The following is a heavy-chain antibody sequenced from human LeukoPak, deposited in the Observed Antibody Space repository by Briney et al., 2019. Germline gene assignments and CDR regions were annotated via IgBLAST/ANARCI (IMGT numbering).Heavy chain of an antibody. CDR1: GFTVSSNY. CDR2: ISGSGGST. V-gene: IGHV3-23*01. CDR3: AKASGSGYFYYFDY. D-gene: IGHD3-22*01. Sequence: GGSLRLSCAASGFTVSSNYMSWVRQPPGKGLEWVSAISGSGGSTYYADSVKGRFTISRDNSKNTLYLQMNSLRAEDTAVYYCAKASGSGYFYYFDYWGQGTLVTVSS. J-gene: IGHJ4*02.